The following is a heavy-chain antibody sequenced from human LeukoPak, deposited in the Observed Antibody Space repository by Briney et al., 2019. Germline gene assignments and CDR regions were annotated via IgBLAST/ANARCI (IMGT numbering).Heavy chain of an antibody. Sequence: GGSLRLSCAASGFTFRSYGMHWVRQAPGKGLEWVAVISYDGSNKYYGDSVKGRFTISRDNSKNTLYLQMNSLRGEDTAVYYCTTHRGYSYGYPDDYWGQGTLVTISS. CDR1: GFTFRSYG. V-gene: IGHV3-30*03. D-gene: IGHD5-18*01. CDR3: TTHRGYSYGYPDDY. J-gene: IGHJ4*02. CDR2: ISYDGSNK.